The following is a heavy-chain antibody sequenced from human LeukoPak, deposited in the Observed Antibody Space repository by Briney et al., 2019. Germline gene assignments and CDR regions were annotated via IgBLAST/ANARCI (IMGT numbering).Heavy chain of an antibody. D-gene: IGHD5-18*01. J-gene: IGHJ3*02. CDR2: INHSGST. V-gene: IGHV4-34*01. CDR3: ARSVDTAAPDAFDI. CDR1: GGSFSGYY. Sequence: SETLSLTCAVYGGSFSGYYWSWIRQPPGEGLEWIGEINHSGSTNYNPSLKSRVTISVDTSKNQFSLKLSSVTAADTPVYYCARSVDTAAPDAFDIWGQGTMVTLSS.